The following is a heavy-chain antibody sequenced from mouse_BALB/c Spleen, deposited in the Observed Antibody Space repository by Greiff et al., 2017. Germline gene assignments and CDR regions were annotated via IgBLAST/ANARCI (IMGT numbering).Heavy chain of an antibody. Sequence: VQLQQSGPELVKPGASVKISCKASGYTFTDYYINWVKQKPGQGLEWIGWIYPGSGNTKYNEKFKGKATLTVDTSSSTAYMQLSSLTSEDTAVYFCARSPYGNYGDFDVWGAGTTVTVAS. CDR1: GYTFTDYY. J-gene: IGHJ1*01. D-gene: IGHD2-10*02. CDR2: IYPGSGNT. CDR3: ARSPYGNYGDFDV. V-gene: IGHV1-84*02.